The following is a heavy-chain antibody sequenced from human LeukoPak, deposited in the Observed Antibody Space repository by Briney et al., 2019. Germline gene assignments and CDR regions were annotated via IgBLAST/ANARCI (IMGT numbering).Heavy chain of an antibody. J-gene: IGHJ4*02. Sequence: ASVKASCKASGYTFSTYGISWVRQAPGQGLEWMGWISAYNGDTNYAQKFQGRVTMTTDTSTSTAYMELRSLRSDDTAVYYCARIGTAVAGHWGQGTLVTVSS. CDR1: GYTFSTYG. CDR3: ARIGTAVAGH. D-gene: IGHD6-19*01. V-gene: IGHV1-18*01. CDR2: ISAYNGDT.